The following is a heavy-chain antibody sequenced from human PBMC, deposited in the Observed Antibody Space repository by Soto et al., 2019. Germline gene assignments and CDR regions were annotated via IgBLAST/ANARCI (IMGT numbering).Heavy chain of an antibody. D-gene: IGHD3-22*01. CDR3: ASSNDSSGYYYY. J-gene: IGHJ4*02. CDR2: IIPIFGTA. V-gene: IGHV1-69*13. CDR1: GGTFSSYA. Sequence: GASVKVSCKASGGTFSSYAISWVRQAPGQGLEWMGGIIPIFGTANYAQKFQGRVTITADESTSTAYMELSSLRSEDTAVYYCASSNDSSGYYYYWGRGTLVTVSS.